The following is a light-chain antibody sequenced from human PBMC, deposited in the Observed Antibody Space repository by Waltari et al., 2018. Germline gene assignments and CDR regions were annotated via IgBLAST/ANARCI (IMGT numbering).Light chain of an antibody. CDR3: QRYGDSPYT. V-gene: IGKV3-20*01. CDR1: QSVSSSY. J-gene: IGKJ2*01. CDR2: GAS. Sequence: EIVLTQSPGTLSLSPGERATLSCRASQSVSSSYLAWYQHKPGQPPRLLISGASSRAPDIPDRFSGSESGTDFTLVINRLEPEDFAVYFCQRYGDSPYTFGQGTKLEIK.